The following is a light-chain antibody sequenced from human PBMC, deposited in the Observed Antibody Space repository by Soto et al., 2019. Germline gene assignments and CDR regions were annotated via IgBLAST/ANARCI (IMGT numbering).Light chain of an antibody. J-gene: IGKJ3*01. Sequence: EIVLTQSPGTLSLSPGERATLSCRASQSVSSSYLAWYQQKPGQAPRLLIYGASSRATGIPDRFSGSGSGTDSALTISTLEPEDFAVYYCQQYGSSPLFTFGPGTNVDIK. CDR2: GAS. CDR3: QQYGSSPLFT. CDR1: QSVSSSY. V-gene: IGKV3-20*01.